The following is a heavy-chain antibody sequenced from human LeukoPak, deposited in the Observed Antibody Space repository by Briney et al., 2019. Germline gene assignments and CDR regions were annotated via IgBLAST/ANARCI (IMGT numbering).Heavy chain of an antibody. CDR3: TSLKFPDSSSYYDD. D-gene: IGHD3-22*01. J-gene: IGHJ4*02. Sequence: ASVKVSCKASGSTFTGHYMHWVRQAPGQGLEWMGWINPNSGGTNYAQKFQGRVTMTRDTSITTAYMELSRLRSDDTAVYYCTSLKFPDSSSYYDDWGQGTLVTVSS. V-gene: IGHV1-2*02. CDR2: INPNSGGT. CDR1: GSTFTGHY.